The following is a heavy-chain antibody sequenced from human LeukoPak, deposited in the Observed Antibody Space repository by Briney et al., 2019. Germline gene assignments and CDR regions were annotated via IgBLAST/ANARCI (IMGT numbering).Heavy chain of an antibody. D-gene: IGHD3-10*01. J-gene: IGHJ4*02. Sequence: GASVKVSCKASGYTFTGYYMHWVRQAPGQGLEWMGWISPNSGGTNYAQKFQGRVTMTRDTSISTAYMELSRLRSDDTAVYYCARSYYGSFFAFDYWGQGTLVTVSS. CDR3: ARSYYGSFFAFDY. CDR2: ISPNSGGT. V-gene: IGHV1-2*02. CDR1: GYTFTGYY.